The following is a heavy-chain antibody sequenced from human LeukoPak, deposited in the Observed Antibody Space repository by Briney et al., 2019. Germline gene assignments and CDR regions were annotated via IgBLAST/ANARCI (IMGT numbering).Heavy chain of an antibody. J-gene: IGHJ4*02. CDR2: IYYSGST. V-gene: IGHV4-59*01. Sequence: SETLSLTCAVYGGSFSGYYWSWIRQPPGKGLEWIGYIYYSGSTNYNPSLKSRVTISLDTSKNQFSLKLNSVTAADTAMYYCARSFSPNYYDLLDYWGQGTLVTVSS. CDR1: GGSFSGYY. D-gene: IGHD3-22*01. CDR3: ARSFSPNYYDLLDY.